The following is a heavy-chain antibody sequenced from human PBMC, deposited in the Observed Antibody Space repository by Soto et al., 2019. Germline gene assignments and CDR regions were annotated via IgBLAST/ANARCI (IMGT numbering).Heavy chain of an antibody. D-gene: IGHD6-19*01. V-gene: IGHV6-1*01. J-gene: IGHJ2*01. CDR2: TYYRSKWYY. CDR1: GDSVSSVTAT. Sequence: VQLQQSGPGLVKPSQTLSLMCDISGDSVSSVTATWSWIRQSPSRGLEWLGRTYYRSKWYYDYAVSVKSRIVITPDTSKDQLTLDLNSVTPEDTAVYFCARDGSGFHWYFDVWGRGTLVTVSS. CDR3: ARDGSGFHWYFDV.